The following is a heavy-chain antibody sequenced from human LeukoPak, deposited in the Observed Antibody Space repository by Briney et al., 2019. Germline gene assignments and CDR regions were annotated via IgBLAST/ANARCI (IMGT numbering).Heavy chain of an antibody. J-gene: IGHJ5*02. Sequence: GRSLRLSCAASGFTFSGSAIHWVRQSSGKGLEWVGQIDRKDKGYATATAYAASVKGRFTISRDDSINTAYLQMKSLKTEDTALYYCTRDSGTYNWFDPWGQGTLVTVSS. CDR2: IDRKDKGYATAT. CDR1: GFTFSGSA. V-gene: IGHV3-73*01. D-gene: IGHD1-26*01. CDR3: TRDSGTYNWFDP.